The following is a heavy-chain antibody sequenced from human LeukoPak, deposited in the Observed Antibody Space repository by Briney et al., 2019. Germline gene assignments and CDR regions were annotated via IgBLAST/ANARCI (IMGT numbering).Heavy chain of an antibody. V-gene: IGHV3-30*04. CDR1: GFTFSSYA. D-gene: IGHD6-13*01. J-gene: IGHJ4*02. CDR3: ARARVGAAAGTSSVGY. CDR2: ISYDGSNK. Sequence: GRSLRLSCAASGFTFSSYAMHWGRQAPGKGLEWVAIISYDGSNKYYADSVKGRFTIPRDNSKNTLYLQMNSLRAEDTAVYYCARARVGAAAGTSSVGYWGQGTLVTVSS.